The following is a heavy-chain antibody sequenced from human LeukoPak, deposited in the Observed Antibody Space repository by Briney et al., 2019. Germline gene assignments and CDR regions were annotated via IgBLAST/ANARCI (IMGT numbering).Heavy chain of an antibody. CDR3: ATYRVRYYFDY. D-gene: IGHD4-17*01. V-gene: IGHV1-18*01. CDR1: GYTFTSYG. Sequence: ASVKVSCKASGYTFTSYGISWVRQAPGQGLEWMGWTSAYNGNTNYAQKLQGRVTMTTDTSTSTAYMEPRSLRSDDTAVYYCATYRVRYYFDYWGQGTLVTVSS. J-gene: IGHJ4*02. CDR2: TSAYNGNT.